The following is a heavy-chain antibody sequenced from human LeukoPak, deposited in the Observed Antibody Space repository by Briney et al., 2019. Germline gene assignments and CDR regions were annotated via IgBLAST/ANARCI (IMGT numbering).Heavy chain of an antibody. J-gene: IGHJ5*02. Sequence: PGGSLRLSCAASGFTFSSYAMNWVRQAPGKGLQWVSVISTTSLNTYYADSVKGRFTISRNYSKNTLYLQMNSLRAEDTAVYYCAKDSASRPKGDFDPWGQGTLVTVSS. D-gene: IGHD3-10*01. CDR3: AKDSASRPKGDFDP. CDR1: GFTFSSYA. V-gene: IGHV3-23*01. CDR2: ISTTSLNT.